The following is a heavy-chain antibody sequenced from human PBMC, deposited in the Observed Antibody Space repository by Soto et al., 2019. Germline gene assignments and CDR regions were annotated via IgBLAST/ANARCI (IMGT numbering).Heavy chain of an antibody. Sequence: PGGSLRLSCAASGFTFSSYAMSWVRQAPGKGLEWVSAISGSGGSTYYADSVKGRFTISRDNSKNTLYLQMNSLRAEDTAVYYCAKVASGRLHLGELSLRGSVLFDYWGQGTLVTVSS. J-gene: IGHJ4*02. CDR2: ISGSGGST. V-gene: IGHV3-23*01. D-gene: IGHD3-16*02. CDR1: GFTFSSYA. CDR3: AKVASGRLHLGELSLRGSVLFDY.